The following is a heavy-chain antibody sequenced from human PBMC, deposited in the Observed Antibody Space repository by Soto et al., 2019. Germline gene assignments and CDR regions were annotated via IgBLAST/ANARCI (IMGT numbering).Heavy chain of an antibody. CDR1: GFTVNISA. CDR3: ANPPAISIVVVPAATCFGY. Sequence: GRSPRLSSASSGFTVNISAIALVRQEQGKGLEWVSAISGSGGSTYYADSVKGRFTISRDNSKNTLYLQMNSLRAEDTAVYYCANPPAISIVVVPAATCFGYWGQGTLVTVSS. D-gene: IGHD2-2*01. V-gene: IGHV3-23*01. J-gene: IGHJ4*02. CDR2: ISGSGGST.